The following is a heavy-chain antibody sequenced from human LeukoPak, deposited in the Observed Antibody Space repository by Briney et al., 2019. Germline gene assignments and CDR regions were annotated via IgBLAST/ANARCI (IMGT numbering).Heavy chain of an antibody. CDR2: LYDSGST. D-gene: IGHD1-26*01. V-gene: IGHV4-59*12. Sequence: SETLSLTCTVSGGSLSSDFGSWIRQPAGQERGGLGDLYDSGSTNYNPSLKSRVTISVDTSKNQFSLKLSSVTAADTAVYYCAREPPNGSYYGGLWGDFDYWGQGTLVTVSS. CDR1: GGSLSSDF. J-gene: IGHJ4*02. CDR3: AREPPNGSYYGGLWGDFDY.